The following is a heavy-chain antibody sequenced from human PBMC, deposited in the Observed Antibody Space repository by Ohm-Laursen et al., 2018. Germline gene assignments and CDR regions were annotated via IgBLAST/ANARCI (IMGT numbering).Heavy chain of an antibody. V-gene: IGHV4-31*03. J-gene: IGHJ3*02. CDR3: ARSVYYEAFDI. Sequence: SQTLSLTCTVSGGSISSGGYYWSWIRQHQGKGLEWIGYIYYSGSTYYNPSLKSRVSISVDTSKNHSSLKLYSVTAADTAVYYCARSVYYEAFDIGGQGTMVTVSS. D-gene: IGHD3-3*01. CDR1: GGSISSGGYY. CDR2: IYYSGST.